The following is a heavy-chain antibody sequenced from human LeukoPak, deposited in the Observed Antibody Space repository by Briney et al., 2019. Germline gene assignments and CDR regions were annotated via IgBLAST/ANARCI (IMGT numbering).Heavy chain of an antibody. CDR1: GFTFDNYA. V-gene: IGHV3-9*01. D-gene: IGHD6-13*01. Sequence: PEGSLRLSCVVSGFTFDNYAMHWVRQAPGKGLEWVSGISWNSGTIGYADSVQGRLTISRDNAKNSLYLQMSSLRAEDTAIYYCARSLPYGTTWYGRSDFWGQGTLVTVSS. CDR3: ARSLPYGTTWYGRSDF. J-gene: IGHJ4*02. CDR2: ISWNSGTI.